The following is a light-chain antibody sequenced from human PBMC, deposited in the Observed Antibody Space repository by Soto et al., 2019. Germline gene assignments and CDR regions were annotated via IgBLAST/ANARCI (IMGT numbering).Light chain of an antibody. CDR2: WGS. CDR1: QSVFYSSNNKNY. J-gene: IGKJ4*01. CDR3: QQHFTTTLT. Sequence: DIVVTQSPDSLAVSLGERATISCKSSQSVFYSSNNKNYLAWYQQRPGQPPKLLLYWGSIRESGIPDGFTGGGTGTDFTLTITGLQSEDVALYCCQQHFTTTLTFGGGTKVEIK. V-gene: IGKV4-1*01.